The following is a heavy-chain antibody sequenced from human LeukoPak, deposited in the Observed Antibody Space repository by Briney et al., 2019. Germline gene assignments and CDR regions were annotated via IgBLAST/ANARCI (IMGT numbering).Heavy chain of an antibody. J-gene: IGHJ1*01. V-gene: IGHV5-51*01. D-gene: IGHD6-13*01. CDR2: IYPGDSDT. CDR1: GYSFTTYW. Sequence: GESLKISCKGFGYSFTTYWIAWVRQMPGKGLEWMGIIYPGDSDTRYSPSFQGQVTISADKSTSPAYLQWTSLKASDTAMYYCARRGQQLEYFETWGQGTLVTVSS. CDR3: ARRGQQLEYFET.